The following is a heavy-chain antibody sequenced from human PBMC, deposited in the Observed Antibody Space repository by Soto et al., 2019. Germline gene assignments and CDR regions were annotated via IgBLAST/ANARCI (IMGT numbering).Heavy chain of an antibody. D-gene: IGHD3-10*01. J-gene: IGHJ5*02. CDR3: ARLYGSGSYFGDNWFDP. Sequence: EVQLVQSGAEVKKPGESLRISCKFSGYSFASYWIGWVRQIPGKGLEWMGRIDPSDSYTNYSPSFQGHVTISADKSISTAYLQWSSLKASDTAMYYCARLYGSGSYFGDNWFDPWGQGTLVTVSS. CDR2: IDPSDSYT. CDR1: GYSFASYW. V-gene: IGHV5-10-1*01.